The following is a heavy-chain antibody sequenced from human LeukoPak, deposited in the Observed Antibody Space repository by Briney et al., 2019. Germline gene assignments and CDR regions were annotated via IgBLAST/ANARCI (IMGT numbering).Heavy chain of an antibody. CDR2: IYYSGST. CDR1: GGSISSSSYY. V-gene: IGHV4-39*01. Sequence: PSETLSLTCTVSGGSISSSSYYWGWIRQPPGKGLEWIGTIYYSGSTYYNPALNSRVTISVDTSKNLFSLKLTSVTAADTAVYYCARREGFIASADYFDYWGQGTLVTVSS. D-gene: IGHD6-13*01. CDR3: ARREGFIASADYFDY. J-gene: IGHJ4*02.